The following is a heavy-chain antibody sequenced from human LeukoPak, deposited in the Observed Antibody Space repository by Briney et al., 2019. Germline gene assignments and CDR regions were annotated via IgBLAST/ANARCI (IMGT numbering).Heavy chain of an antibody. Sequence: GASVKVLCKAFGYTFTRNYMHWVRDPPGQGPEWMGVHSPSGGSTTYEQKFQGRVSLTRDMSTSKDYLELSSLRSEDTAVYYCARDNSVRDEAWWFNPWGQGTLVTVSS. CDR2: HSPSGGST. J-gene: IGHJ5*02. CDR3: ARDNSVRDEAWWFNP. CDR1: GYTFTRNY. D-gene: IGHD5-24*01. V-gene: IGHV1-46*01.